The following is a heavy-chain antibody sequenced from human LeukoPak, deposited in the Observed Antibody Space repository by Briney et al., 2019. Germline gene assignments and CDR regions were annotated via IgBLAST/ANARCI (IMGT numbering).Heavy chain of an antibody. CDR3: ANIAVAATPSFWFDP. D-gene: IGHD2-15*01. V-gene: IGHV3-53*05. CDR1: GFTVSSNY. Sequence: PGGSLRLSCAASGFTVSSNYMSWVRQAPGKGLKWVSVFYSGGSTYYADSVKGRFTISRDNSKNTLYLQMNSLRAEDTAVYYCANIAVAATPSFWFDPWGQGTLVTVSS. J-gene: IGHJ5*02. CDR2: FYSGGST.